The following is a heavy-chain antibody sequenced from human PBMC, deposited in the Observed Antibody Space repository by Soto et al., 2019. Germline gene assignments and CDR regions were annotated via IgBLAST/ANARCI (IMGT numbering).Heavy chain of an antibody. CDR1: GFTFSSYA. CDR3: AKPTRVGTSIDAFDL. V-gene: IGHV3-23*01. J-gene: IGHJ3*01. CDR2: LSISGDST. D-gene: IGHD1-1*01. Sequence: EVQLLESGGGLVQPGGSLRLSCAASGFTFSSYAMSWVRQAPGKGLEWVSALSISGDSTYYADSVKGRFIISRDHSKNTLYLQMNSMRADDTAVYYCAKPTRVGTSIDAFDLWGQGTMGTVSS.